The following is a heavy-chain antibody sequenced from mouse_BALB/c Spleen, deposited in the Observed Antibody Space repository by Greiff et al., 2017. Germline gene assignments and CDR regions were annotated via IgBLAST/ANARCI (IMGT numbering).Heavy chain of an antibody. CDR2: ISYDGSN. Sequence: EVKLQESGPGLVKPSQSLSLTCSVTGYSITSGYYWNWIRQFPGNKLEWMGYISYDGSNNYNPSLKNRISITRDTSKNQFFLKLNSVTTEDTATYYCARLPVVAWDFDVWGAGTTVTVSS. V-gene: IGHV3-6*02. J-gene: IGHJ1*01. CDR1: GYSITSGYY. D-gene: IGHD1-1*01. CDR3: ARLPVVAWDFDV.